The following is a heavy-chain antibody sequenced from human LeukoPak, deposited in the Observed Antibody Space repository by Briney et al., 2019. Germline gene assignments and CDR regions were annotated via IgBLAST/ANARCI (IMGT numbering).Heavy chain of an antibody. J-gene: IGHJ5*02. Sequence: SETLSLTCTVSGGSISSYYWSWIRQPAGKGLEWVGRIYTSGSTNYNPSLKSRVTMSVDTSKNQFSLKLSSVTAADTAVYYCAKNTDDYTWFDPWGQGTLVTVSS. V-gene: IGHV4-4*07. CDR3: AKNTDDYTWFDP. CDR1: GGSISSYY. CDR2: IYTSGST. D-gene: IGHD4-11*01.